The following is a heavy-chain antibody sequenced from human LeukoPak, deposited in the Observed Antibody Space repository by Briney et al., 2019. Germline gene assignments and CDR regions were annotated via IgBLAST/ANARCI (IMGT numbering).Heavy chain of an antibody. D-gene: IGHD6-13*01. Sequence: GGSLRLSCAASGFTFSSYAMSWVRQAPGKGLEWVSAISGSGGSTYYADSVKGRFTISRDNSKNTLYLQMNSLRAEDTAVYYCAKELYSSSWYWANWFDPWGQGTLVTVSS. CDR1: GFTFSSYA. J-gene: IGHJ5*02. V-gene: IGHV3-23*01. CDR2: ISGSGGST. CDR3: AKELYSSSWYWANWFDP.